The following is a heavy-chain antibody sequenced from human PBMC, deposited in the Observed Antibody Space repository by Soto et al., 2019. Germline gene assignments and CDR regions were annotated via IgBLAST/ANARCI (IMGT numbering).Heavy chain of an antibody. Sequence: SVKVSCKASGFTFTNSAIQWVRQARGQRLEWVGWIVVGSGNTNYAQKFQERISITRDMSTSTAYMELRSLRGDDTAVYYCASPNSGWSEGHWGQGTLVTVSS. CDR1: GFTFTNSA. D-gene: IGHD6-19*01. CDR2: IVVGSGNT. J-gene: IGHJ4*02. V-gene: IGHV1-58*02. CDR3: ASPNSGWSEGH.